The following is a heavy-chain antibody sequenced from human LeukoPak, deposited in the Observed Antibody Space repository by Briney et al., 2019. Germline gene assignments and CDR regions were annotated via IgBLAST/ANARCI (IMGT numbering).Heavy chain of an antibody. CDR1: GFTFSSYA. CDR2: ISYDGSNK. D-gene: IGHD1-26*01. V-gene: IGHV3-30-3*01. CDR3: ARGIVGAPFADY. Sequence: PGRSLRLSCAASGFTFSSYAMHWVGQAPGKGLEWVAVISYDGSNKYYADSVKGRFTISRDNSKNTLYLQMNSLRAEDTAVYYCARGIVGAPFADYWGQGTLVTVSS. J-gene: IGHJ4*02.